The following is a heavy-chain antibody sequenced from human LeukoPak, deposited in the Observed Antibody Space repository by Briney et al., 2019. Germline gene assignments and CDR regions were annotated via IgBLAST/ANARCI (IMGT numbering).Heavy chain of an antibody. CDR2: INSDESTT. J-gene: IGHJ4*02. D-gene: IGHD3-10*01. Sequence: GGSLRLSCAASGFTFSNFWMHWVRQAPGKGLVWVSHINSDESTTNYADFVRGRFTISRDNAKNTLYLQMNSLTAEDTAVYYCARGMRDYYGLDYWGQGTLVTVSS. CDR3: ARGMRDYYGLDY. CDR1: GFTFSNFW. V-gene: IGHV3-74*01.